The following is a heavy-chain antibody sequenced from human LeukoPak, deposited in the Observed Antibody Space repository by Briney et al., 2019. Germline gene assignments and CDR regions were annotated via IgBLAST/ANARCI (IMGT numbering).Heavy chain of an antibody. CDR1: GGSISSGGYY. V-gene: IGHV4-31*03. D-gene: IGHD2-2*01. CDR3: ARYCSSTSCYALDY. J-gene: IGHJ4*02. CDR2: IYYSGST. Sequence: SETLSLTCTVSGGSISSGGYYWSWMRQHPGKGLEWIGYIYYSGSTYYNPSLKSRVTISVDTSKNQFSLKLSSVTAADTAVYYCARYCSSTSCYALDYWGQGTLVTVSS.